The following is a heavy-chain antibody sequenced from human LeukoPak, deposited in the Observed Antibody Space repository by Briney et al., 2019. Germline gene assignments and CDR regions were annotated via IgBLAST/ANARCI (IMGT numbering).Heavy chain of an antibody. CDR3: ARGRADFDY. CDR1: GDSISSGDYY. Sequence: SETLSLTCTVSGDSISSGDYYWSWIRQPAGKGLEWIGRISSSGSTNYNPSLKSRVTISVDTSKNQFSLKLSSVTAADTAVYYCARGRADFDYWGQGTLVTVSS. J-gene: IGHJ4*02. V-gene: IGHV4-61*02. CDR2: ISSSGST.